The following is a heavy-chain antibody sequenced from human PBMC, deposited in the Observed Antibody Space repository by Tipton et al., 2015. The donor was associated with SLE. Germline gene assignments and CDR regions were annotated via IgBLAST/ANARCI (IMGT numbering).Heavy chain of an antibody. V-gene: IGHV4-59*02. CDR2: IYYSGST. CDR1: GGSVSSYY. CDR3: AREGRDYYYYYMDV. J-gene: IGHJ6*03. D-gene: IGHD3-10*01. Sequence: TLSLTCTVSGGSVSSYYWGWIRQPPGKGLEWIGNIYYSGSTNYNPSLKSRVTISVDTSKNQFSLKLSSVTAADTAVYYCAREGRDYYYYYMDVWGKGTTVTVSS.